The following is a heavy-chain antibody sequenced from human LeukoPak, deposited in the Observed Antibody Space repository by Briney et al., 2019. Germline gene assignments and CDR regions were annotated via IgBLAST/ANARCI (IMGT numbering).Heavy chain of an antibody. D-gene: IGHD2-2*01. CDR1: GFTFSSYG. CDR3: AKDSRTGLDY. V-gene: IGHV3-30*18. Sequence: PGGSLRLSCAASGFTFSSYGMHWVRQAPGKGLEWVAVISYDGSNKYYADSVKGRFTISRDNSKNTLYLQMNSLRAEDTAVYYCAKDSRTGLDYWGQGTLVTVSS. CDR2: ISYDGSNK. J-gene: IGHJ4*02.